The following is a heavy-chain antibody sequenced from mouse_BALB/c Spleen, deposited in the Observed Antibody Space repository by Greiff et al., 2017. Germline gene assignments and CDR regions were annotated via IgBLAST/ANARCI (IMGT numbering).Heavy chain of an antibody. D-gene: IGHD1-1*01. CDR2: IYPGDGDT. V-gene: IGHV1-80*01. J-gene: IGHJ2*01. CDR3: ARTQNYPGYFDY. CDR1: GYALSSYW. Sequence: QVQLQQSGAELVGPGSSVKISCKASGYALSSYWMNWVKQRPGQGLEWIGQIYPGDGDTNYNGKFKGKATLNADKSSRTAYMQLSSLTYEDSAVYFSARTQNYPGYFDYWGQGTTLTVSS.